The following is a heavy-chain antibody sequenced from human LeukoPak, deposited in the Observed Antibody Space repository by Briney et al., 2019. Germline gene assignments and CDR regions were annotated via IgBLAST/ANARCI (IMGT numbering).Heavy chain of an antibody. CDR3: ARDQGGGTSY. V-gene: IGHV3-23*01. CDR1: GFTFSDYY. CDR2: ISGSGGST. J-gene: IGHJ4*02. D-gene: IGHD2-15*01. Sequence: GGSLRLSCAASGFTFSDYYMSWIRQAPGKGLEWVSAISGSGGSTYYADSVKGRFTISRDNSKNTLYLQMNSLRAEDTATYYCARDQGGGTSYWGQGTLVTVSS.